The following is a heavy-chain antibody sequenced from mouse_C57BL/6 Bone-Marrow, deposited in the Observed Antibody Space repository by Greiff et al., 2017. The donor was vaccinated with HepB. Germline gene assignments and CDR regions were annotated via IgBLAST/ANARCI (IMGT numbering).Heavy chain of an antibody. V-gene: IGHV1-18*01. Sequence: EVQGVESGPELVKPGASVKIPCKASGYTFTDYNMDWVKQSHGKSLEWIGDINPNNGGTIYNQKFKGKATLTVDKSSSTAYMELRSLTSEDTAVYYCARESVITTDGYAMDYWGQGTSVTVSS. D-gene: IGHD1-1*01. CDR3: ARESVITTDGYAMDY. J-gene: IGHJ4*01. CDR2: INPNNGGT. CDR1: GYTFTDYN.